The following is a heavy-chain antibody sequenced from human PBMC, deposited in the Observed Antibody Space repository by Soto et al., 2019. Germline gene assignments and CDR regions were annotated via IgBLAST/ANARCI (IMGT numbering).Heavy chain of an antibody. Sequence: GSLRLSCAASGFTFSSYEMNWVRQAPGKGLEWVSYISSSGSTIYYADSVKGRFTISRDNAKNSLYLQMNSLRAEDTAVYYCARDGIVVVAAIYYYGMDVWGQGTTVTVSS. J-gene: IGHJ6*02. CDR2: ISSSGSTI. CDR1: GFTFSSYE. D-gene: IGHD2-15*01. V-gene: IGHV3-48*03. CDR3: ARDGIVVVAAIYYYGMDV.